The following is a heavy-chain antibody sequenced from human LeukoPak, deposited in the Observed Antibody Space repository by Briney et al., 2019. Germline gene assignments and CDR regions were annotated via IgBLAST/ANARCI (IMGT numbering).Heavy chain of an antibody. V-gene: IGHV4-59*01. J-gene: IGHJ6*02. Sequence: PSETLSLTCTVSGGSISSYYWSWIRQPPGKGLEWIGYIYYSGSTNYNPSLKSRVTISVDTSKNQFSLKLSSVTAADTAVYYCARVPVAGYCSSTSCNYGMDVWGQGTTVTVSS. CDR2: IYYSGST. CDR1: GGSISSYY. CDR3: ARVPVAGYCSSTSCNYGMDV. D-gene: IGHD2-2*01.